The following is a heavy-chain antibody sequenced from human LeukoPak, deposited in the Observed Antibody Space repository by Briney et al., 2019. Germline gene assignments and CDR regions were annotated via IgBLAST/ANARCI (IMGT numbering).Heavy chain of an antibody. CDR2: IKQDGSEK. CDR1: GFTFSSYW. J-gene: IGHJ6*02. CDR3: ASLPATGTPYYYYGTDV. V-gene: IGHV3-7*01. Sequence: PGGSLRLSCAASGFTFSSYWMSWVRQAPGKGLEWVANIKQDGSEKYYVDSVKGRFAISRENAKNSLYLQINSLRAEDTAVYYCASLPATGTPYYYYGTDVWGEGATVTPS. D-gene: IGHD6-13*01.